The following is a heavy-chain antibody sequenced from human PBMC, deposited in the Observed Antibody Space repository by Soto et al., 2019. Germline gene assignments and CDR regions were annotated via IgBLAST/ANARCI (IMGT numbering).Heavy chain of an antibody. V-gene: IGHV4-59*01. CDR3: ARVVEEYIVVVPAAMRPDYYYYMDV. J-gene: IGHJ6*03. D-gene: IGHD2-2*01. CDR1: GGSISSYY. CDR2: IYYSGST. Sequence: PSETLSLTCTVSGGSISSYYWSWIRQPPGKGLEWIGYIYYSGSTNYNPSLKSRVTISVDTSKNQFSLKLSSVTAADTAVYYCARVVEEYIVVVPAAMRPDYYYYMDVWGKGTTVTVSS.